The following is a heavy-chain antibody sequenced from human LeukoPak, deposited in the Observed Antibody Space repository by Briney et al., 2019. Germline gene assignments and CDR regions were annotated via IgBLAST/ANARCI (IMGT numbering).Heavy chain of an antibody. J-gene: IGHJ6*03. D-gene: IGHD1-26*01. Sequence: PSETLSLTFTVSGYSISTNYYWAWIRQSPGTGLEWIGSVYHNGETYYNPSLKSRVIISVDSSKNEFSLRLTSVTAADTAVYYCVTPRSWELSDMAVWGKGTTVTVSS. V-gene: IGHV4-38-2*02. CDR3: VTPRSWELSDMAV. CDR2: VYHNGET. CDR1: GYSISTNYY.